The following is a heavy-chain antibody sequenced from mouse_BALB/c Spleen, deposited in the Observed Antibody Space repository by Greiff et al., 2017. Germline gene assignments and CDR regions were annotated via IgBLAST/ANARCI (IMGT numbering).Heavy chain of an antibody. CDR1: GFSLTSYG. CDR2: IWSGGST. J-gene: IGHJ4*01. V-gene: IGHV2-2*02. D-gene: IGHD1-1*01. CDR3: DKAFSLRYAMDY. Sequence: QVQLKESGPGLVQPSQSLSITCTVSGFSLTSYGVHWVRQSPGKGLEWLGVIWSGGSTDYNAAFISRLSISKDNSKSQVFFKMNSLQANDTAIYYCDKAFSLRYAMDYWGQGTSVTVSA.